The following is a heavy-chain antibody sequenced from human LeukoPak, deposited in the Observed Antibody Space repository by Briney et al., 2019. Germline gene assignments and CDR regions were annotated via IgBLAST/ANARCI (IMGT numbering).Heavy chain of an antibody. CDR1: GFTFSGNA. J-gene: IGHJ4*02. Sequence: GGSLRLSCVASGFTFSGNAMSWVRQAPGRGLEWVSGVGGDEKTHYADFVRGRFTISRDNSKNTVFLQMNSLTVEDTAVYYCAKDLGWWVTADYWGQGALVTVSS. CDR2: VGGDEKT. D-gene: IGHD2-21*02. CDR3: AKDLGWWVTADY. V-gene: IGHV3-23*01.